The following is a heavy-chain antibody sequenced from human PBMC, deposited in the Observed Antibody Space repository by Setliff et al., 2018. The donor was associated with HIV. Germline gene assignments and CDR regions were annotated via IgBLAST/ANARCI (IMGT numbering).Heavy chain of an antibody. CDR2: IYHYGSP. Sequence: SETLSLTCTVSGGSISSYLWTWIRQSPEKGLEWIGYIYHYGSPNYDPSLQSRVTLSVDTSKNQFSLTLTSVTAADTAVYYCARGGRSDGYHIASWGQGIQVTVSS. V-gene: IGHV4-59*01. D-gene: IGHD2-15*01. J-gene: IGHJ4*02. CDR3: ARGGRSDGYHIAS. CDR1: GGSISSYL.